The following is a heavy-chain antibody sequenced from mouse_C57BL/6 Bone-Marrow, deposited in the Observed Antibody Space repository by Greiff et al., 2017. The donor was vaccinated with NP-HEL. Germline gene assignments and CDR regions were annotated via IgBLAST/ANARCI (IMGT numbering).Heavy chain of an antibody. CDR1: GYSFTSYY. CDR3: ASDYGSSYWFAY. J-gene: IGHJ3*01. D-gene: IGHD1-1*01. Sequence: QVQLQQSGPELVKPGASVKISCKASGYSFTSYYIHWVKQRPGQGLEWIGWIYPGSGNTKYNEKFKGKATLTADTSSSTAYMQLSSLTSEDSAVYYCASDYGSSYWFAYWGQGTLVTVSA. CDR2: IYPGSGNT. V-gene: IGHV1-66*01.